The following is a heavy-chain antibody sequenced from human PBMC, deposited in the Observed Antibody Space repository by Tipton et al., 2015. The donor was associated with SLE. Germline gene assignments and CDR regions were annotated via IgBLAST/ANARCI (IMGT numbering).Heavy chain of an antibody. CDR3: AKEGSPRFFFEH. Sequence: SLRLSCAASGFDFSNYAMSWVRQAPGKGLEWVSSIRGSGGSTYSADSVKGRFTISRDNSKITLYLDMNSLRAEDTAVYYCAKEGSPRFFFEHWGHGALVTVSS. CDR1: GFDFSNYA. CDR2: IRGSGGST. V-gene: IGHV3-23*01. J-gene: IGHJ5*02. D-gene: IGHD5-24*01.